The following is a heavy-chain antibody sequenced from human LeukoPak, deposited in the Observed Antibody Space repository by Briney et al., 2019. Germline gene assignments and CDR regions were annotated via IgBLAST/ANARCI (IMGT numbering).Heavy chain of an antibody. CDR2: IYFSGST. Sequence: SETLSLTCTVSGDSISSYYWNWIRQPPGKGPEWNGYIYFSGSTNYNPSLKSRVTMSVDTSKNQFSLKLSSVTAADTAVYYCARGFYSEPFDYWGQGILVTVSS. CDR1: GDSISSYY. J-gene: IGHJ4*02. CDR3: ARGFYSEPFDY. V-gene: IGHV4-59*08. D-gene: IGHD2/OR15-2a*01.